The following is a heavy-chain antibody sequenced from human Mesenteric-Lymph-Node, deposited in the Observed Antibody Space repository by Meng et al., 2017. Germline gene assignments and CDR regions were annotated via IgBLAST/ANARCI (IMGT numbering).Heavy chain of an antibody. CDR3: ARVSGSYSLSPG. D-gene: IGHD1-26*01. Sequence: GESLKISCAASGFTFSSYAMSWVRQAPGKGLEWVSAISGSGGSTYYADSVKGRFTISRDNSKNTLYLQINSLRAEDTAVYYCARVSGSYSLSPGWGQGTLVTVSS. J-gene: IGHJ4*02. CDR2: ISGSGGST. CDR1: GFTFSSYA. V-gene: IGHV3-23*01.